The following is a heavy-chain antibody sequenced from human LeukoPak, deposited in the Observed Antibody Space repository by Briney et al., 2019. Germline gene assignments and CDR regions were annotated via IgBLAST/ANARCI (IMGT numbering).Heavy chain of an antibody. CDR3: ARETAMGFDY. D-gene: IGHD5-18*01. CDR1: GFTLTIYW. J-gene: IGHJ4*02. CDR2: IKEDGSEK. Sequence: PGGSLRLSCAASGFTLTIYWMSWVRQAPGKGLEWVANIKEDGSEKYYVDSVKGRFTISRDNRKNSLFLQMNSLRAEDTAVYYCARETAMGFDYWGQGTLVTVSS. V-gene: IGHV3-7*01.